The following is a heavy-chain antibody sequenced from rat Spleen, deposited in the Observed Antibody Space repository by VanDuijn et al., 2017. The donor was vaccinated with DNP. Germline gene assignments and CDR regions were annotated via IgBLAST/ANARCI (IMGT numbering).Heavy chain of an antibody. V-gene: IGHV2-43*01. CDR1: GFSLTSFH. CDR3: ARSYYGYKAYFDY. Sequence: QVQLKESGPGLVQPSQTLSLACTVSGFSLTSFHVHWVRQSSGRGLEWMGVIWTGGSKEYNSALKSRLSISRDTSKSQVFLKMNSLQTEDTATYYCARSYYGYKAYFDYWGQGVMVTVSS. D-gene: IGHD1-9*01. J-gene: IGHJ2*01. CDR2: IWTGGSK.